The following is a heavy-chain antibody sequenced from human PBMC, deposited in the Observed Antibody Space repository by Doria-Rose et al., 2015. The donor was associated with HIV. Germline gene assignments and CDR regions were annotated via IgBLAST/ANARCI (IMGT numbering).Heavy chain of an antibody. D-gene: IGHD1-20*01. CDR2: TYIRGST. CDR1: GGSIGSDSYY. V-gene: IGHV4-61*02. J-gene: IGHJ4*02. Sequence: VQLQESGPGVVKPSQTLSLTCTVSGGSIGSDSYYWSWIRQPAGKGLEWIGRTYIRGSTDYNPSLQSRVTISVDTSKNQFSLEVNSVTAADTAVYYCARTANWNDGRVDSWGQGTSVIVSS. CDR3: ARTANWNDGRVDS.